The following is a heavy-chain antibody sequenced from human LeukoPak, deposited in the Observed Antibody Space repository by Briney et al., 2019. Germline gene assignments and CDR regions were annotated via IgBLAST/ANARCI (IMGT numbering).Heavy chain of an antibody. V-gene: IGHV3-23*01. CDR3: QKAGYDIVVVPHAYFDY. CDR2: NRGSGGST. D-gene: IGHD2-2*01. J-gene: IGHJ4*02. Sequence: GGSLRLSCAASGFTFTNYGMNWVRQAPGKGLEWVSGNRGSGGSTFYADSVKGRFTIAGDNSKNTLYLQMNSLRVEDTALFFCQKAGYDIVVVPHAYFDYWGQGTLVTASS. CDR1: GFTFTNYG.